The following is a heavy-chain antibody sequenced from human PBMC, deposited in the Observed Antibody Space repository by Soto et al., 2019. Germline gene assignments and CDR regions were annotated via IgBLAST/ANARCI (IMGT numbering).Heavy chain of an antibody. D-gene: IGHD3-22*01. J-gene: IGHJ4*02. CDR1: DGSLGSYG. CDR3: ATQYYYDSSGSQTFGY. V-gene: IGHV4-59*01. Sequence: FETLSHPYTVSDGSLGSYGGNWIRPKPGKGLEWIGDIYYGGGTNYNPSLKSRVTLSVDTSKNQFSLKLSSVTAADTAVYYCATQYYYDSSGSQTFGYWGEGTQVTGSS. CDR2: IYYGGGT.